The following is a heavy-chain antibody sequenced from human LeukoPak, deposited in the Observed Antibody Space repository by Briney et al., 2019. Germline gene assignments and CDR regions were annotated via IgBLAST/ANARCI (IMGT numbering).Heavy chain of an antibody. Sequence: GGSLRLSCAASGFPFSSYNMHWVRQAPGKGLEWISYISTTSNTIYYADSVQGRFTISRDNAKKSLYLYMNSLRADDTAVYFCVTHEVTVVTRSTFDHWGQGTLVTVSS. J-gene: IGHJ4*02. CDR2: ISTTSNTI. D-gene: IGHD4-23*01. V-gene: IGHV3-48*04. CDR3: VTHEVTVVTRSTFDH. CDR1: GFPFSSYN.